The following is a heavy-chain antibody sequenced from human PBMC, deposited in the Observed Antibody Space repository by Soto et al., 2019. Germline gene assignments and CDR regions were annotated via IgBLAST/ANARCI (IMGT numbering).Heavy chain of an antibody. CDR2: ISHFGST. CDR1: GGSFSDSH. J-gene: IGHJ4*02. Sequence: QVQLQQWGAGLLKPSDTLSLTCAVYGGSFSDSHWSWIRQPPGKGLAWIGEISHFGSTNYNPSLKSRVSISLDTSQSQFSLRLTSLTAADTAVYYCARERGSFDSWGQGTRVTVSS. CDR3: ARERGSFDS. D-gene: IGHD3-16*01. V-gene: IGHV4-34*01.